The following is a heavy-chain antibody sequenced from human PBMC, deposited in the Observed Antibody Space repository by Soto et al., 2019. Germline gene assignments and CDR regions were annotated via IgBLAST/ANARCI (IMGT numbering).Heavy chain of an antibody. CDR2: IYPGDSDT. CDR3: ARHHTARGYYYYGMDV. D-gene: IGHD5-18*01. Sequence: GESLKISCKGSGYSFTSYWIGWVRQMPRKGLEWMGIIYPGDSDTRYSPSFQGQVTISADKSISTAYLQWSSLKASDTAMYYCARHHTARGYYYYGMDVWGQGTTVTVSS. J-gene: IGHJ6*02. V-gene: IGHV5-51*01. CDR1: GYSFTSYW.